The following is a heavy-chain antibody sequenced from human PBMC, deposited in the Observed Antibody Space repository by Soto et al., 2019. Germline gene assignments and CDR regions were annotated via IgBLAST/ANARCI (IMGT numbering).Heavy chain of an antibody. V-gene: IGHV4-39*01. CDR2: IYYSGST. Sequence: SETLSLTCTVSGGSISSSSYYWGWIRQPPGKGLEWIGIIYYSGSTYYNPSLKSRVTISVDTSRNQFSLKLSSVTAADTAVYYCARHGGSQGYFDYWGQGTLVTVSS. CDR1: GGSISSSSYY. J-gene: IGHJ4*02. D-gene: IGHD3-16*01. CDR3: ARHGGSQGYFDY.